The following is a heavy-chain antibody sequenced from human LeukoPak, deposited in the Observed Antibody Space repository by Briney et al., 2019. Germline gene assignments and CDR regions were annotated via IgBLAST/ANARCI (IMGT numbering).Heavy chain of an antibody. CDR3: ARATATYSVSPGALDM. J-gene: IGHJ3*02. D-gene: IGHD1-26*01. Sequence: GSLRLSCAASGFSFSDYYMTWIRQAPGKGLEWISYVSSSGSTKYYADSVKGRFTISRDNAEKSLYLQMGNLRAEDTAIYYCARATATYSVSPGALDMWGQGIMVIVSS. CDR2: VSSSGSTK. V-gene: IGHV3-11*04. CDR1: GFSFSDYY.